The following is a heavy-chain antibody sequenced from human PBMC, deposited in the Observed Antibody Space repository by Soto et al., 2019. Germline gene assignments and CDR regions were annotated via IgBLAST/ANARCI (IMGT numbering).Heavy chain of an antibody. D-gene: IGHD3-16*01. V-gene: IGHV3-23*01. CDR2: ISGSGRTT. J-gene: IGHJ6*03. CDR3: AKFRGPSYSYYSMDV. CDR1: GFTFGSYA. Sequence: EVQLLESGGGLVQPGGSLRLSCAASGFTFGSYAMHWLRQAPGRGLECVSFISGSGRTTYYADSVKGRFTVSRDNSKNTLYLQMNSLRAEDTALYYCAKFRGPSYSYYSMDVWGKGTTVTVSS.